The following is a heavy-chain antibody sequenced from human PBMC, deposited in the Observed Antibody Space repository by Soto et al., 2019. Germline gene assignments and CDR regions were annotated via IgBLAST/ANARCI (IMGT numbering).Heavy chain of an antibody. V-gene: IGHV1-46*01. D-gene: IGHD3-22*01. CDR3: ARGDSDSSGFTLNWLDP. CDR1: GYTFTSYY. Sequence: QVQLVQSGAEVKKPGASVKVSCKASGYTFTSYYMHWVRQAPGQGLEWMGIINPSGGSTSYAQKFQGRVTMTRDTSTSTVYIELSSLRSEDTAVYYCARGDSDSSGFTLNWLDPWGLGTLVTVSS. J-gene: IGHJ5*02. CDR2: INPSGGST.